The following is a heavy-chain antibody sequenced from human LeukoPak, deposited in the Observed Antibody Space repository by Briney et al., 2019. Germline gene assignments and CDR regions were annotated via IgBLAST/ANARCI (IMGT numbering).Heavy chain of an antibody. D-gene: IGHD6-13*01. J-gene: IGHJ3*02. Sequence: PGGSLRLSCAASGFTFSSYEMNWVRQAPGKGLEWVSYISSSGSTIYYADSVKGRFTISRDNAKNSLYLQMNSLRAEDTAVYYCARDKAAAGELGAFDIWGQGTMVTVSS. CDR3: ARDKAAAGELGAFDI. V-gene: IGHV3-48*03. CDR2: ISSSGSTI. CDR1: GFTFSSYE.